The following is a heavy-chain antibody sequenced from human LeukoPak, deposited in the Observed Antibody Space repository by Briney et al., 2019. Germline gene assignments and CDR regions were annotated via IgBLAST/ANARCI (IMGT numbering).Heavy chain of an antibody. CDR2: IIPIFGTA. V-gene: IGHV1-69*13. CDR1: GGTFRSYA. CDR3: ARISYYDFWSGYS. D-gene: IGHD3-3*01. Sequence: ASVKVSCKASGGTFRSYAISWVRQAPGQGLEWMGGIIPIFGTANYAQKFQGRVTITADESTSTAYMELSSLRSEDTAVYYCARISYYDFWSGYSWGQGTLVTVSS. J-gene: IGHJ4*02.